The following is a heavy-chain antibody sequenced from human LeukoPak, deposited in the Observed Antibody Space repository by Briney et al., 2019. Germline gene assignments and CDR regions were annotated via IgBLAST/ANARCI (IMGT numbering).Heavy chain of an antibody. Sequence: NTSETLSLTCTVSGGSIRSSYYYWGWIRQPPGKGLEWIGSIYDSGSTYYNPSLKSRVTISVDTSKNQFSLKLNSVTAADTAVYYCARAAYYYDSSGYLFDYWGQGTLVTVSS. CDR2: IYDSGST. D-gene: IGHD3-22*01. CDR3: ARAAYYYDSSGYLFDY. J-gene: IGHJ4*02. V-gene: IGHV4-39*01. CDR1: GGSIRSSYYY.